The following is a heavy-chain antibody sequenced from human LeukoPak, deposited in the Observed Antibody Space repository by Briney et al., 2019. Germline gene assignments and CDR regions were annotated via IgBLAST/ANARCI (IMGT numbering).Heavy chain of an antibody. CDR1: GYSFTSYA. D-gene: IGHD2-8*01. Sequence: ASVKVSCKASGYSFTSYAMNWVRQAPGQRLEWMGWIYGDNGDTKYSQEFQGRVTITRDTSASTAYMELSSLRPEDMAVYYCVRGVPGVYFYHYMDVWGKGTTVTVSS. CDR2: IYGDNGDT. V-gene: IGHV1-3*03. CDR3: VRGVPGVYFYHYMDV. J-gene: IGHJ6*03.